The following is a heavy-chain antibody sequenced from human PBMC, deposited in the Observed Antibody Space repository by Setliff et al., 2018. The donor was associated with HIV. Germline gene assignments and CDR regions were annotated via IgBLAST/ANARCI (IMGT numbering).Heavy chain of an antibody. D-gene: IGHD5-18*01. CDR1: GGSISSSNYY. CDR2: IPITGRT. Sequence: SETLSLTCSVSGGSISSSNYYWGWIRQPPGKRLEWIGNIPITGRTTYNLSLKSRLTITRDTSKNQISLILSSVTAADTAMYYCARHHPYSYYFDHWGQGTLVTVSS. J-gene: IGHJ4*02. CDR3: ARHHPYSYYFDH. V-gene: IGHV4-39*01.